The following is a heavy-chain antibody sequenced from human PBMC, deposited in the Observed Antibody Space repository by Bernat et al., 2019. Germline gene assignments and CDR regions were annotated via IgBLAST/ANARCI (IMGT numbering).Heavy chain of an antibody. Sequence: EVQLVESGGGLVQPGGSLKLSCAASGFTFSGSAVHWVRQASGKGLEWVGRIRSKANSYATVFAASVKGRFTISRDDSKNTAYLQMNSLKTEDTAVYYCTRQGGGFDFDSWGQGTLVTVSS. J-gene: IGHJ4*02. CDR3: TRQGGGFDFDS. CDR2: IRSKANSYAT. V-gene: IGHV3-73*02. CDR1: GFTFSGSA. D-gene: IGHD2-15*01.